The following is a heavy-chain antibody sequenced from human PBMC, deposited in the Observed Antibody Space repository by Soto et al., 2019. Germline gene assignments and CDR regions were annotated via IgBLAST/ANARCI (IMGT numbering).Heavy chain of an antibody. D-gene: IGHD6-13*01. CDR1: GFTFSSYW. Sequence: GGSLRLSCAASGFTFSSYWMSWVRQAPGKGLEWVANIKQDGSEKCYVDSVKGRFTISRDNAKNSLYLQMNSLRAEDTAVYYCARLFSAAGRYFDYWGQGTLVTVSS. CDR3: ARLFSAAGRYFDY. V-gene: IGHV3-7*05. CDR2: IKQDGSEK. J-gene: IGHJ4*02.